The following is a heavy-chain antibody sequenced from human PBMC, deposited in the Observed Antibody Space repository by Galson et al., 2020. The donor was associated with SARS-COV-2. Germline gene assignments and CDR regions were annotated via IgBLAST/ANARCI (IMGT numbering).Heavy chain of an antibody. Sequence: SETLSLTCAVYGGSFSGYYWSWIRQPPGKGLEWIGEINHSGSTNYNPSLKSRVTISVDTSKNQFSLKLSSVTAADTAVYYCARGTGNIAARRQYYYYYYYMDVWGKGTTVTVSS. D-gene: IGHD6-6*01. CDR3: ARGTGNIAARRQYYYYYYYMDV. J-gene: IGHJ6*03. V-gene: IGHV4-34*01. CDR2: INHSGST. CDR1: GGSFSGYY.